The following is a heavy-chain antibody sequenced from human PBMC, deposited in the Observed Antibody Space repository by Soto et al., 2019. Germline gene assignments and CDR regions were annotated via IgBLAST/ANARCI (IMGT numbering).Heavy chain of an antibody. CDR3: AHSSGSYYGGDFDY. Sequence: QITLKESGPTLVKPTQTLTLTCTFSGFSLSTSGVGVGWIRQPPGKALEWLALIYWDDDKRYSPSLKSRLTITKDTYKNQVVLTMTNMDPVDTATYYCAHSSGSYYGGDFDYWGQGTLVTVSS. J-gene: IGHJ4*02. V-gene: IGHV2-5*02. D-gene: IGHD1-26*01. CDR1: GFSLSTSGVG. CDR2: IYWDDDK.